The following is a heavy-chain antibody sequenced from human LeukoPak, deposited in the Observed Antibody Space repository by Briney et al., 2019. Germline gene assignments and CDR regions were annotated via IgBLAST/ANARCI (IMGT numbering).Heavy chain of an antibody. J-gene: IGHJ4*01. CDR3: ARDHRYAFDN. Sequence: GGSLRLSCAASGFNFIDYSMTWVRQAPGKGLEWISYIGISSGNTKYADSVKGRLTISRDKARNSLYLQMNSLRVEDTAVYYCARDHRYAFDNWGHGTLVTVSS. CDR2: IGISSGNT. V-gene: IGHV3-48*01. CDR1: GFNFIDYS. D-gene: IGHD5-12*01.